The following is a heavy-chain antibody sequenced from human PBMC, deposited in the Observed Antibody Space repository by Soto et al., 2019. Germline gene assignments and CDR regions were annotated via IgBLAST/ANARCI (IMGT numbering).Heavy chain of an antibody. CDR1: GGTFSSYA. CDR2: IIPIFGTA. J-gene: IGHJ6*02. CDR3: ARHLGVNHDYYGMDV. V-gene: IGHV1-69*12. Sequence: QVQLVQSGAEVKKPGSSVKVSCKASGGTFSSYAISWVRQAPGQGLEWMGGIIPIFGTADYAQKFQGRVKITAVDITSTAYMELSSLRSEDTAVDYCARHLGVNHDYYGMDVWGQGTTVTVSS. D-gene: IGHD2-21*01.